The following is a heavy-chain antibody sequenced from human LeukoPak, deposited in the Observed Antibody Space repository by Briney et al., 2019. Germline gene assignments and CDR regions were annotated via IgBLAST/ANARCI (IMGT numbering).Heavy chain of an antibody. CDR2: TYYRSKWYN. J-gene: IGHJ4*02. V-gene: IGHV6-1*01. CDR1: GDSVSSNSAA. CDR3: ARVAYHYDSSGYYYQEVFDY. D-gene: IGHD3-22*01. Sequence: SQTLSLTCAISGDSVSSNSAAWNWIRQSPSRGLEWLGRTYYRSKWYNDYAVSVKSRITINPDTYKNQFSLQLNSVTPEDTAVYYCARVAYHYDSSGYYYQEVFDYWGQGTLVTVSS.